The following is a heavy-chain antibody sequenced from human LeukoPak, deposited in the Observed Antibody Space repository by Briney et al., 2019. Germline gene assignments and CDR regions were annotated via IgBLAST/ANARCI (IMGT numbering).Heavy chain of an antibody. D-gene: IGHD3-22*01. V-gene: IGHV3-43D*04. CDR2: ISWDGGST. CDR1: GITLDDYA. CDR3: AVGYFSSEAYLNYYYYIDL. Sequence: GGSLRHSCAASGITLDDYATHRVRQAPGKGLEWVSLISWDGGSTYYADSVKGRFTISRDNSKNSLYLQMNSLRAEDTALYYCAVGYFSSEAYLNYYYYIDLWGRGTPVTVSS. J-gene: IGHJ6*03.